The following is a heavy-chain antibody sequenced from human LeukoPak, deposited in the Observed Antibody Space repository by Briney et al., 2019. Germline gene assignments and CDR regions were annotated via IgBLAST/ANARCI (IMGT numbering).Heavy chain of an antibody. Sequence: PSETLSLTCTVSGGSISSSSYYWGWIRQPPGKGLEWIGTMYNSWRDYYNPSLKSRVTISVDTSKNQFSLKLSSVTAADTAVYYCARHSTNLIRVDYWGQGTLVTVSS. V-gene: IGHV4-39*01. J-gene: IGHJ4*02. D-gene: IGHD2-8*01. CDR1: GGSISSSSYY. CDR2: MYNSWRD. CDR3: ARHSTNLIRVDY.